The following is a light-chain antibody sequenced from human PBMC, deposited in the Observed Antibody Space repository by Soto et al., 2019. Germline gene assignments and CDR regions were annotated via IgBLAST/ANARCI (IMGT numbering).Light chain of an antibody. CDR3: SSYTSSSTLV. Sequence: QSALTQPASVSGSPGQSITISCTGTSSDVGGYHYVSWYQQHLGKAPKLMIYDVSNRPSGVSNRFSGSKSGNTASLTISGLQAEDEADDYCSSYTSSSTLVFGGGTKVTVL. CDR1: SSDVGGYHY. J-gene: IGLJ2*01. V-gene: IGLV2-14*01. CDR2: DVS.